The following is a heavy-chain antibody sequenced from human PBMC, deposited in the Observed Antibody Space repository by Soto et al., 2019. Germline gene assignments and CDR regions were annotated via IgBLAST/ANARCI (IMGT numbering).Heavy chain of an antibody. CDR2: ISSSSSYI. V-gene: IGHV3-21*01. J-gene: IGHJ6*02. CDR3: ARDKVDTAMVTGYYYYGMDV. CDR1: GFTFSSYS. Sequence: GGSLRLSCAASGFTFSSYSMNWVRQAPGKGLEWVSSISSSSSYIYYADSVKGRFAISRDNAENSLYLQMNSLRAEDTAVYYCARDKVDTAMVTGYYYYGMDVWGQGTTVTVSS. D-gene: IGHD5-18*01.